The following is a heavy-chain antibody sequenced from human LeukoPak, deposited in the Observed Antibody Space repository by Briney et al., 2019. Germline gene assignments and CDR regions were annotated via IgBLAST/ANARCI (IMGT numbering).Heavy chain of an antibody. J-gene: IGHJ4*02. D-gene: IGHD3-3*01. Sequence: AGGSLRLSCAASGFTFSSYNMNWVRQAPGEGREGVSYISSSSSTIYYADSVKGRFTIYRDNAKNSLYLQMNSLRAEDTAVYYCARSDDSILDYWGQGTLVTVSS. V-gene: IGHV3-48*01. CDR2: ISSSSSTI. CDR3: ARSDDSILDY. CDR1: GFTFSSYN.